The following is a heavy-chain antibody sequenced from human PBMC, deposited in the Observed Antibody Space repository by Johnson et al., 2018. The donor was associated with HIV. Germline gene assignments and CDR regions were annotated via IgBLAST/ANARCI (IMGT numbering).Heavy chain of an antibody. V-gene: IGHV3-74*01. CDR2: INGDGSGI. Sequence: VQLVESGGGLIQPGGSLRLSCAASGFTFSSYWMHWVRQGPGKGLVWVSRINGDGSGITYADSVKGRFTISRDNAKNTLYLQMNSLRAEDTAVYYCAREVRYTSWSFDIWGQGTMVTVSS. D-gene: IGHD6-19*01. CDR1: GFTFSSYW. CDR3: AREVRYTSWSFDI. J-gene: IGHJ3*02.